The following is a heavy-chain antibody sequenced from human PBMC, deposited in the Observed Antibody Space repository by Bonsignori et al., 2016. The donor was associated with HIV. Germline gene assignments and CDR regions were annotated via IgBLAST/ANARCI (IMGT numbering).Heavy chain of an antibody. CDR2: IRYDGTDK. D-gene: IGHD3-9*01. Sequence: VRQAPGKGLEWVAFIRYDGTDKYYADSLKGRFTISRDNSKNTLYLQLNSLRGEDTAVFYCARATTWFPGYFDYWGQGTLVTVSS. J-gene: IGHJ4*02. CDR3: ARATTWFPGYFDY. V-gene: IGHV3-30*02.